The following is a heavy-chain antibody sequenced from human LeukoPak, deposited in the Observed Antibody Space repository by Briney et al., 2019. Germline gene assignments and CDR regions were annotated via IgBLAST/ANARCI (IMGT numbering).Heavy chain of an antibody. CDR2: ISYDGSNK. Sequence: PGGSLRLSCAASGFTFSSYDMHWVRQAPGKGLEWVAVISYDGSNKYYADSVKGRFTISRDNSKNTLYLQMNSLRAEDTAVYYCARDSTVTRFDYWGQGTLVTVSS. CDR3: ARDSTVTRFDY. CDR1: GFTFSSYD. D-gene: IGHD4-17*01. J-gene: IGHJ4*02. V-gene: IGHV3-30*04.